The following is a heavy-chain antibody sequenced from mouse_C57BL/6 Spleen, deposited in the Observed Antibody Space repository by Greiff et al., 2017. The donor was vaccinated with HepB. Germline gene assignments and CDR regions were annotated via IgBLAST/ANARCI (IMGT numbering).Heavy chain of an antibody. J-gene: IGHJ4*01. CDR2: ISSGSSTI. V-gene: IGHV5-17*01. CDR1: GFTFSDYG. CDR3: ARRTGTGLGMDY. D-gene: IGHD4-1*01. Sequence: EVKLMESGGGLVKPGGSLKLSCAASGFTFSDYGMHWVRQAPEKGLEWVAYISSGSSTIYYADTVKGRFTISRDNAKNTLFLQMTSLRSEDTAMYYCARRTGTGLGMDYWGQGTSVTVSS.